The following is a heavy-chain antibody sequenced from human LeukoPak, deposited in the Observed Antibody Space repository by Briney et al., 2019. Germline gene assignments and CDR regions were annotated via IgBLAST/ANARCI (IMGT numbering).Heavy chain of an antibody. D-gene: IGHD6-13*01. J-gene: IGHJ3*02. V-gene: IGHV5-51*01. CDR1: GYSFTSYW. CDR2: IYPGDSDT. CDR3: AIPRIAAAGRSAFDI. Sequence: GESLKISCKGSGYSFTSYWIGWVRQMPGKGLEWMGIIYPGDSDTRYSPSFQGQVTISADKSISTAYLQWSSLKASDTAMYYCAIPRIAAAGRSAFDIWGQGTMVTVSS.